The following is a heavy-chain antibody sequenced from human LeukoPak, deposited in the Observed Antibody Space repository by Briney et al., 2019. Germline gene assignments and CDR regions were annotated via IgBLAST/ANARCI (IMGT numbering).Heavy chain of an antibody. J-gene: IGHJ3*02. CDR3: ARDGGDLGYCSGGSCYSVAFDI. V-gene: IGHV4-30-2*01. CDR1: GGSISSGGYS. Sequence: SQTLSLTCAVSGGSISSGGYSWSWIRQPPGKGLEWIGYIYHSGSTYYNPSLKSRVTISVDRSKNQFSLELSSVTAADTAVYYCARDGGDLGYCSGGSCYSVAFDIWGQGTMVTVSS. CDR2: IYHSGST. D-gene: IGHD2-15*01.